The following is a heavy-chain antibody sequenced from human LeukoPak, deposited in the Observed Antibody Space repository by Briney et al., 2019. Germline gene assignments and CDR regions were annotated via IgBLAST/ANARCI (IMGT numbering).Heavy chain of an antibody. D-gene: IGHD3-22*01. V-gene: IGHV3-30-3*01. CDR3: ARDSSGYEGKYYFDY. CDR2: ISYDGSNK. Sequence: PGGSLRLSCAASGFTFSSYAMHWVRQAPGKGLEWVAVISYDGSNKYYADSVKGRFTISRDNAKNSLYLQMNSLRAEDTAVYYCARDSSGYEGKYYFDYWGQGTLVTVSS. J-gene: IGHJ4*02. CDR1: GFTFSSYA.